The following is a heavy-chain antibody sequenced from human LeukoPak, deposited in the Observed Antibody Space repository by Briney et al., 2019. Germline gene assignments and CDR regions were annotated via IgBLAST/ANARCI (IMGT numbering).Heavy chain of an antibody. D-gene: IGHD2-15*01. CDR3: AKEGDIVVVVAATRFDY. J-gene: IGHJ4*02. V-gene: IGHV3-23*01. CDR2: ISGSGGST. CDR1: GFTFSSYA. Sequence: PGGSLRLSCAASGFTFSSYAMSWVRQAPGKGLEWVPAISGSGGSTYYADSVKGRFTISRDNSKNTLYLQMNSLRAEDTAVYYCAKEGDIVVVVAATRFDYWGQGTLVTVSS.